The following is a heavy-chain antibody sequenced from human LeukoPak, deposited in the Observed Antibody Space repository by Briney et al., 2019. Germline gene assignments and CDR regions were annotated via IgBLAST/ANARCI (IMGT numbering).Heavy chain of an antibody. D-gene: IGHD3-22*01. V-gene: IGHV3-30*02. Sequence: GGSLRLSCAASGFTFSSYGMHWVRQAPGKGLEWVAFIRYDGSNKYYADSVKGRFTISRDNSKNTLYLQMNSLRAEDTAVYYCASSNYYYDSSGYSWGQGTLVTVSS. CDR3: ASSNYYYDSSGYS. CDR2: IRYDGSNK. CDR1: GFTFSSYG. J-gene: IGHJ4*02.